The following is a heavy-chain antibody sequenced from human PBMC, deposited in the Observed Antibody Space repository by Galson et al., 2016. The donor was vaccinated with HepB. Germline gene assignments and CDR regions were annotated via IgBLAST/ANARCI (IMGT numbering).Heavy chain of an antibody. D-gene: IGHD3-3*01. V-gene: IGHV1-8*01. CDR3: VRNLERTGDFDK. Sequence: SCKASGYTFTDYDINWVRQATGQGLEWMGWMNPNTGNTGLAKKFQGRVTLTRNTSIRTADMELNSLRSDDTAVYYCVRNLERTGDFDKWGQATLVTVYS. J-gene: IGHJ4*02. CDR1: GYTFTDYD. CDR2: MNPNTGNT.